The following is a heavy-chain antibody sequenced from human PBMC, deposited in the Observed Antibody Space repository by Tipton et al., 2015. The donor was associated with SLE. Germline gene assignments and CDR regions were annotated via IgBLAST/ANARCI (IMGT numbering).Heavy chain of an antibody. CDR2: IYYSGST. Sequence: TLSLTCTVSGGSISSHYWSWIRQPPGKGLEWIGYIYYSGSTNYNPSLKSRVTISANTSKNQFSLKLSSVTAADTAVYYCARESLYYYDSSGYYWTFDYWGQGTLVTVSS. CDR1: GGSISSHY. J-gene: IGHJ4*02. D-gene: IGHD3-22*01. V-gene: IGHV4-59*11. CDR3: ARESLYYYDSSGYYWTFDY.